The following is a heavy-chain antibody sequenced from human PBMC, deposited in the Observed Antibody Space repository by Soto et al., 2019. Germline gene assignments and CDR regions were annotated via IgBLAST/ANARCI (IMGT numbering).Heavy chain of an antibody. J-gene: IGHJ3*02. CDR3: ARPRALGYCSSTSCYVSAFDI. CDR1: GYTFTSYD. V-gene: IGHV1-8*01. D-gene: IGHD2-2*01. Sequence: ASVKVSCKASGYTFTSYDINWVRQATGQGLEWMGWMNPNSGNTGYAQKFQGRVTMTRNTSISTAYMELSSLRSEDTAVYYCARPRALGYCSSTSCYVSAFDIWGQGTMVTVSS. CDR2: MNPNSGNT.